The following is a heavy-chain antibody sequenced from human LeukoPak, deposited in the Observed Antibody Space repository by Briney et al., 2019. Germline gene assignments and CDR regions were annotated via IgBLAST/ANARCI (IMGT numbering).Heavy chain of an antibody. V-gene: IGHV3-23*01. Sequence: GGSLRLSCAASGFTFSSYAMSWVRQAPGKGLEWVSGISGSGGSTDYADSVKGRFTISRDNSKNTLYLQMNSLRAEDTAVYYCARGSGDVDYWGQGTLVTVSS. CDR2: ISGSGGST. D-gene: IGHD2-21*01. CDR1: GFTFSSYA. CDR3: ARGSGDVDY. J-gene: IGHJ4*02.